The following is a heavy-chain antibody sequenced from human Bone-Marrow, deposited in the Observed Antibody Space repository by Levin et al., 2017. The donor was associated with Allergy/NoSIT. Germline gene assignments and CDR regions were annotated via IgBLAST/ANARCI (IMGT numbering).Heavy chain of an antibody. CDR3: ARGSGGGSTSYYYGMDV. CDR1: GGSFSNYY. D-gene: IGHD2-2*01. Sequence: KSSETLSLTCGVYGGSFSNYYWTWIRQSPGKGLEWIGEIHPSGSTNYNPSFKRRVTISLDMSENQFSLRLRSLTAAGTGLYYCARGSGGGSTSYYYGMDVWGQGTTVTVSS. V-gene: IGHV4-34*01. CDR2: IHPSGST. J-gene: IGHJ6*02.